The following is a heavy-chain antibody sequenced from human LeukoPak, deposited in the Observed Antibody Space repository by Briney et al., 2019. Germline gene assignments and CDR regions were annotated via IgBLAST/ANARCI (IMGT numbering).Heavy chain of an antibody. J-gene: IGHJ6*03. V-gene: IGHV4-61*02. CDR3: ARLPLYGTSYYYYYMDV. CDR2: IYSSGST. CDR1: GGSISSGSYY. Sequence: SETLSLTCTVSGGSISSGSYYWSWIRQPAGKGLEWIGRIYSSGSTNYNPSLKSRVTISLDTSKNQFSLKLSSVTAADTAVYYCARLPLYGTSYYYYYMDVWGKGTTVTISS. D-gene: IGHD2-2*01.